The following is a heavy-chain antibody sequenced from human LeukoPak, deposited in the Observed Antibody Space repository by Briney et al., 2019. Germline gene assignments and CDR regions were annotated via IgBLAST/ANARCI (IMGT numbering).Heavy chain of an antibody. J-gene: IGHJ4*02. Sequence: PGGSLRLSCVASGLTVSGNSMSWVRQAPGKGLEWVSTISGSGGSTYYADSVKGGLTISRDNSKNSLYLQMSSLRAEDTAVYYCAKPSSGWYLFDYWGQGTLVTVSS. CDR1: GLTVSGNS. CDR2: ISGSGGST. V-gene: IGHV3-23*01. D-gene: IGHD6-19*01. CDR3: AKPSSGWYLFDY.